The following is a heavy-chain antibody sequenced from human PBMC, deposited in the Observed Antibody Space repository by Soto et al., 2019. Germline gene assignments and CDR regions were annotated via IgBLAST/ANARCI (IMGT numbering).Heavy chain of an antibody. Sequence: PVGSLRLSCAASGFSFSSFWMSWVRRAPGKGLEWVANIKQDGSDKNYVGSVKGRFTISRDNAKNSLFLQMNSLRVEDTAMYYCARDVSGKLGHDSWGQGTLVTVSS. J-gene: IGHJ4*02. V-gene: IGHV3-7*01. CDR3: ARDVSGKLGHDS. CDR2: IKQDGSDK. D-gene: IGHD1-26*01. CDR1: GFSFSSFW.